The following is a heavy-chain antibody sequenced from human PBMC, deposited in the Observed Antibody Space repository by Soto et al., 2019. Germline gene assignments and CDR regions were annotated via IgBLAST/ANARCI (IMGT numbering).Heavy chain of an antibody. CDR2: ISGSGGST. D-gene: IGHD6-19*01. V-gene: IGHV3-23*01. CDR3: ARRSSGWYFDY. CDR1: GFTFSSYA. J-gene: IGHJ4*02. Sequence: EVQLLESGGGLVQPGGSLRLSCAASGFTFSSYAMNWVRQAPGKGLEWVSVISGSGGSTYYADSVKGRFTISRDNSKNTLYLHMNSLRAEDTAVYYCARRSSGWYFDYGGQGTLVTVSS.